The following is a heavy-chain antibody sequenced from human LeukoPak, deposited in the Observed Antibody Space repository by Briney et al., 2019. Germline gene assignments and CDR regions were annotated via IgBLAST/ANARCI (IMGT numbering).Heavy chain of an antibody. J-gene: IGHJ5*02. V-gene: IGHV1-2*02. CDR1: GYTFTGYY. Sequence: GASVKVSCKASGYTFTGYYMHWVRQAPGQGLEWMGWINPNSGGTNYAQKLQGRVTMTTDTSTSTAYMELRSLRSDDTAVYYCARVVVSSTPRNWFDPWGQGTLVTVSS. D-gene: IGHD2-2*01. CDR3: ARVVVSSTPRNWFDP. CDR2: INPNSGGT.